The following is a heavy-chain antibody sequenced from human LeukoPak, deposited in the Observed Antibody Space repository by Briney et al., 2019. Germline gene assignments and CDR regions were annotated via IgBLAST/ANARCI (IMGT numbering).Heavy chain of an antibody. CDR2: INPNSGGT. CDR1: GYTFTGYY. V-gene: IGHV1-2*02. J-gene: IGHJ3*02. CDR3: ARSVTIFGVVHLPHAFDI. Sequence: GASVKVSCKASGYTFTGYYMHWVRQAPGQGLEWMGWINPNSGGTNYAQKFQGRVTMTRDTSISTAYMELSRLRSDDTAVYYCARSVTIFGVVHLPHAFDIWGQGTMVTVSS. D-gene: IGHD3-3*01.